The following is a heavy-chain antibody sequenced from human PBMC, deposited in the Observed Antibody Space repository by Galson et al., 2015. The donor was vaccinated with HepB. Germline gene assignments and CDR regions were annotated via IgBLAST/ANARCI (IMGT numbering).Heavy chain of an antibody. V-gene: IGHV4-4*07. Sequence: ETLSLTCTVSGGSISGYYWSWIRQPAGKGLEWIGRIHTSGSTNYNPSPKSRVTMSVDTSKNQFSLRLSSVTAADTAVYYCAREGDFWSGYPYYYYYYMDVWDKGTTVTVSS. CDR1: GGSISGYY. CDR3: AREGDFWSGYPYYYYYYMDV. D-gene: IGHD3-3*01. J-gene: IGHJ6*03. CDR2: IHTSGST.